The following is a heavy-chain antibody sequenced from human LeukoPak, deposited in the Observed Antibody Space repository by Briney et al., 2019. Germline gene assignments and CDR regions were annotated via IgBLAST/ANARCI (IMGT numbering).Heavy chain of an antibody. CDR1: TISSYW. V-gene: IGHV4-39*07. Sequence: TISSYWMIWVRQPPGKGLEWIGSIYYSGSTYYNPSLKSRVTISVDTSKNQFSLKLSSVTAADTAVYYCARGLTGYYMRFDYWGQGTLVTVSS. J-gene: IGHJ4*02. CDR3: ARGLTGYYMRFDY. D-gene: IGHD3-9*01. CDR2: IYYSGST.